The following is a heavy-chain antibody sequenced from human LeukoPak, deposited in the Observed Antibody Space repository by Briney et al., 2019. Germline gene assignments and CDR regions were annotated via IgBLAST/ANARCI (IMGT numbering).Heavy chain of an antibody. CDR1: GFTFSGYV. CDR3: AKVRYCSGTSCYPIGAFDI. J-gene: IGHJ3*02. CDR2: ISGSGGST. V-gene: IGHV3-23*01. D-gene: IGHD2-2*01. Sequence: GSLRLSCAASGFTFSGYVMSWVRQAPGKGLEWVSGISGSGGSTYYAESGKGRFTITRDNSKNTLYLQMNSLRAEDTAVYYCAKVRYCSGTSCYPIGAFDIWGQGTMVTVSS.